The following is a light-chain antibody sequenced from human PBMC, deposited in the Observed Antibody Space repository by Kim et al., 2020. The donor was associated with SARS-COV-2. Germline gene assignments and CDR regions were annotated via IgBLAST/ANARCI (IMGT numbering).Light chain of an antibody. J-gene: IGKJ4*01. Sequence: EIVMTQSPATLSVSPGERVTLSCRASQTVDRNLAWYQQKGGQPPRLLIYRASTRATDIPDRFSGSGSGTEFTLTIHSLRSEDSGNYYCQQYSKWPLTFGDGTKVDIK. CDR2: RAS. CDR3: QQYSKWPLT. CDR1: QTVDRN. V-gene: IGKV3-15*01.